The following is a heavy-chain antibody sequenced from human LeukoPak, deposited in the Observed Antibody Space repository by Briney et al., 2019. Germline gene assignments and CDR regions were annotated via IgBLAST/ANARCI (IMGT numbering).Heavy chain of an antibody. Sequence: EPSETLSLTCAVYGWSFNDYYWNWIRQPPGKGLEWIGEINHRGSTNYNPSLKSRVTISVDTSKNQFTLELTSVTAADTAVYYCARGQVPSARGHNWFDPWGQGTLVTVSS. CDR1: GWSFNDYY. J-gene: IGHJ5*02. D-gene: IGHD2-2*01. V-gene: IGHV4-34*01. CDR3: ARGQVPSARGHNWFDP. CDR2: INHRGST.